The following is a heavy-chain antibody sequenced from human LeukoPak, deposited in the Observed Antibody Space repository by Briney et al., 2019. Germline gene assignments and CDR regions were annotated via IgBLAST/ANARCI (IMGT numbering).Heavy chain of an antibody. Sequence: ASVKVSCKASGYTFTNYAMHWVRQAPGQGLEWMGWINTHTGNPTYAQGFTGLFVFSLDTSVSTAHLQISSLKAEDTAVYYCARGDRMITFEGIIVDDAFDIWGQGTMVIVSS. CDR2: INTHTGNP. J-gene: IGHJ3*02. CDR3: ARGDRMITFEGIIVDDAFDI. V-gene: IGHV7-4-1*02. D-gene: IGHD3-16*02. CDR1: GYTFTNYA.